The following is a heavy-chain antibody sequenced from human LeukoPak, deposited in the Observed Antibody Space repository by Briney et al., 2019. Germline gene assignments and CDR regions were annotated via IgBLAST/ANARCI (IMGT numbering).Heavy chain of an antibody. D-gene: IGHD6-13*01. CDR3: ARDSLAAQLVRLLRRRAFDP. CDR1: GYTFTGYY. J-gene: IGHJ5*02. V-gene: IGHV1-2*02. Sequence: GASAKVSCKASGYTFTGYYMHWVRQAPGQGLEWMGWINPNSGGTNYAQKFQGRVTMTRDTSITTAYMELSRLRSDDTAVYYCARDSLAAQLVRLLRRRAFDPWGQGTLVTVSS. CDR2: INPNSGGT.